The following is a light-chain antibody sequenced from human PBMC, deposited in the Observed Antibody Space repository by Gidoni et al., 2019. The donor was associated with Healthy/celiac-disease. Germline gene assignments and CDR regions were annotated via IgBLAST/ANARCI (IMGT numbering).Light chain of an antibody. CDR3: QQYGSSPLT. J-gene: IGKJ4*01. V-gene: IGKV3-20*01. CDR1: QSVSSSY. CDR2: GAS. Sequence: EIVLTQSPGTLSLSPRERATLSCRASQSVSSSYLACYQQKPGQAPMLLMYGASSRAPGIPDRFSGSGCGTDFTLTISRLETEDLAVYYCQQYGSSPLTFGGGTKVEIK.